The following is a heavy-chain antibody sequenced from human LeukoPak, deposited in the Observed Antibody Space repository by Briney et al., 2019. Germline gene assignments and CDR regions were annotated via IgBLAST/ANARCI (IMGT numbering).Heavy chain of an antibody. V-gene: IGHV3-48*01. Sequence: GGSLRLSCAASGFTFSSYIMNWVRQAPGKGLEWLSYISNSGSTIYYADSVKGRFSISRDNAKNSLWLQMSSLRAEDTAVYYCARGRGSCSGGTCSVDFWGQGTLVTVSS. J-gene: IGHJ4*02. D-gene: IGHD2-15*01. CDR1: GFTFSSYI. CDR3: ARGRGSCSGGTCSVDF. CDR2: ISNSGSTI.